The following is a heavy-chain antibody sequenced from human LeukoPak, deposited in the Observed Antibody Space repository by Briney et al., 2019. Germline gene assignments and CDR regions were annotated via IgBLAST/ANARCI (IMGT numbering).Heavy chain of an antibody. CDR1: GFTLSSYN. J-gene: IGHJ4*02. V-gene: IGHV3-21*06. D-gene: IGHD6-19*01. CDR2: ISWCSSDI. Sequence: GGSLRLSCVASGFTLSSYNMKWVRQAPGKRLEWVSSISWCSSDIEYADSVKGRFTISRDNSKNTLYLQMNSLKPEDTAVYYCVKDGGITVAGKEGFDYWGQGTLVTVSS. CDR3: VKDGGITVAGKEGFDY.